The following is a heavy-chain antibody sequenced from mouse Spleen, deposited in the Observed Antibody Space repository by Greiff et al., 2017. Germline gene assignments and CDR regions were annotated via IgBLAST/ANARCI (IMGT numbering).Heavy chain of an antibody. D-gene: IGHD5-5*01. Sequence: QVQLQQSGAELVRPGASVTLSCKASGYTFTDYEMHWVKQTPVHGLEWIGAIDPETGGTAYNQKFKGKAILTADTSSNTAYLQLSSLTSEDTAVYYCANGLPFDYWGQGTTLTVSS. CDR1: GYTFTDYE. J-gene: IGHJ2*01. CDR3: ANGLPFDY. V-gene: IGHV1-15*01. CDR2: IDPETGGT.